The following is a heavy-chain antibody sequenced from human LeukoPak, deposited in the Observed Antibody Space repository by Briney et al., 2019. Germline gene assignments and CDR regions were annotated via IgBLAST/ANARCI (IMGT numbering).Heavy chain of an antibody. V-gene: IGHV4-4*02. D-gene: IGHD3-10*01. CDR2: IYHSGST. J-gene: IGHJ5*02. Sequence: SETLSLTCAVSGGSISSSNWWSGVRQPPGKGLEWIGEIYHSGSTNYNPSLKSRVTISVDKSKNQFSLKLSSVTAADTAVYYCARGMVRGILNWFDPWGQGTLVTVSS. CDR1: GGSISSSNW. CDR3: ARGMVRGILNWFDP.